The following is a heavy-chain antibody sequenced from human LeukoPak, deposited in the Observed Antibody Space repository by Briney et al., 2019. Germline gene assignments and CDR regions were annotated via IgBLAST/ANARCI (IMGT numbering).Heavy chain of an antibody. CDR2: IVVGSGNT. D-gene: IGHD2-15*01. V-gene: IGHV1-58*02. J-gene: IGHJ4*02. CDR3: AALGYCSGGSCPTYDY. CDR1: GFXFTSSA. Sequence: SVKVSCKASGFXFTSSAIQWVRQARGQRLEWIGWIVVGSGNTNYAQKFQERVTITRDMSTSTAYMELSSLRSEDTAVYYCAALGYCSGGSCPTYDYWGQGTLVTVSS.